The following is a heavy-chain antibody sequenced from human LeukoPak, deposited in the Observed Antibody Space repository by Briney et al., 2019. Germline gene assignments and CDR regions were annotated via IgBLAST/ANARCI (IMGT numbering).Heavy chain of an antibody. CDR2: IYYSGST. CDR1: GGSISRSSFY. CDR3: ARENYGSGSYRSDY. V-gene: IGHV4-39*07. J-gene: IGHJ4*02. D-gene: IGHD3-10*01. Sequence: SETLSLTCTVSGGSISRSSFYWGWIRQSPRKGLEWIASIYYSGSTYYNPSLKSRVTISVDTSKNQFSLKLSSVTAADTAVYYCARENYGSGSYRSDYWGQGTLVTVSS.